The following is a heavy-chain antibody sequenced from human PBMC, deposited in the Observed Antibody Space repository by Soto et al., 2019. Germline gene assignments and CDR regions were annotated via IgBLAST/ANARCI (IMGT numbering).Heavy chain of an antibody. V-gene: IGHV4-31*03. J-gene: IGHJ4*02. CDR2: IYYSGST. CDR1: GGSISSGGYY. Sequence: SETLSLTCTVSGGSISSGGYYWSWIRQHQGKGLEWIGYIYYSGSTYYNPSLKSRVTISVDTSKNQFSLKLSSVTAADTAVYYCARTPGYYYDSSGYENPQGPSFDDWGQGTLVTVSS. D-gene: IGHD3-22*01. CDR3: ARTPGYYYDSSGYENPQGPSFDD.